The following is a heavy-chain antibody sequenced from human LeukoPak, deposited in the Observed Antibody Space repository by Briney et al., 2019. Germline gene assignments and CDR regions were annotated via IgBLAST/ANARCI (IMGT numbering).Heavy chain of an antibody. CDR3: ARNFPDSSGYYYEYYYYYMDV. Sequence: ASVKVSCKASGYTFTSYGISWVRQAPGQGLEWMGWISAYNGNTNYAQKLQGRATMTTDTSTSTAYMELRSLRSDDTAVYYCARNFPDSSGYYYEYYYYYMDVWGKGTTVTVSS. D-gene: IGHD3-22*01. CDR2: ISAYNGNT. J-gene: IGHJ6*03. V-gene: IGHV1-18*01. CDR1: GYTFTSYG.